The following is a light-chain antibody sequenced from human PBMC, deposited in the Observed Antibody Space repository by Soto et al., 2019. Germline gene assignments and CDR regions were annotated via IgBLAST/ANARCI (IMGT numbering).Light chain of an antibody. Sequence: AIRMTQSPSSLSSSTGDRVTITCRASQGISSYLAWYQQKPGKAPKLLIYAASTLQSGVPSRFSGNGSGTDFTLTISCLQSEDFATYYCQQYYSYLITFGQGTRLEIK. CDR2: AAS. CDR1: QGISSY. J-gene: IGKJ5*01. V-gene: IGKV1-8*01. CDR3: QQYYSYLIT.